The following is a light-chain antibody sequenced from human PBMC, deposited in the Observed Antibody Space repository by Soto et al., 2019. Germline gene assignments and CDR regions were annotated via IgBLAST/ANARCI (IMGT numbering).Light chain of an antibody. CDR1: QSVSDSY. V-gene: IGKV3D-20*02. CDR3: QQRSNWPPLT. CDR2: AS. Sequence: EIVLTQSPGTLSLSPGERATLSCRASQSVSDSYLAWYQQKPGQAPRLLIYASSRATGIPDRFSGSGSGTDFTLTISRLEPEDFAVYYCQQRSNWPPLTFGGGTKVEIK. J-gene: IGKJ4*01.